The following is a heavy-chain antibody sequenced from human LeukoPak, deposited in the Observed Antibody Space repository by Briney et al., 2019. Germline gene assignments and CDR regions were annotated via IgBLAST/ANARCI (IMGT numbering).Heavy chain of an antibody. CDR1: GGSISSYC. D-gene: IGHD5-24*01. V-gene: IGHV4-59*01. CDR3: ARARRDGYNLRGFVDY. CDR2: IYYSGST. Sequence: SETLSLTCTVSGGSISSYCWSWIRQPPGKGLEWIGYIYYSGSTNYNPSLKSRVTISVDTSKNQSSLKLSSVTAADTAVYYCARARRDGYNLRGFVDYWGQGTLVTVSS. J-gene: IGHJ4*02.